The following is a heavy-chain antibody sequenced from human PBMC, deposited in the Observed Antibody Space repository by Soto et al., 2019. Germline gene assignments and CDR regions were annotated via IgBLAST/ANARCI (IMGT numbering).Heavy chain of an antibody. D-gene: IGHD2-15*01. V-gene: IGHV4-31*03. CDR1: GGSISSGGYY. CDR2: IYYSGST. Sequence: SETLSLTCTVSGGSISSGGYYWSWIRQHPGKGLEWIGYIYYSGSTYYNPSLKSRVTISVDTSKNQFSLKLSSVTAADTAVYYCARGDCSGRTCSYLYYYGVDVWGQGTTVTVSS. CDR3: ARGDCSGRTCSYLYYYGVDV. J-gene: IGHJ6*02.